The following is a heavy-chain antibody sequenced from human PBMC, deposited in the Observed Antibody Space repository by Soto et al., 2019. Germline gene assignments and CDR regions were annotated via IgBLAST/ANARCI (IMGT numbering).Heavy chain of an antibody. Sequence: GASVKVSCKASGYTFTNYGISWVRQAPGQGLEWMGWISGYNGKTNYAPRLQGRVTMTTDTSTSTAYMELRSLRSDDTAVYYCARECPVPSATPNIWLGPWGQGTLVTVSS. CDR2: ISGYNGKT. CDR1: GYTFTNYG. D-gene: IGHD2-2*02. J-gene: IGHJ5*02. V-gene: IGHV1-18*01. CDR3: ARECPVPSATPNIWLGP.